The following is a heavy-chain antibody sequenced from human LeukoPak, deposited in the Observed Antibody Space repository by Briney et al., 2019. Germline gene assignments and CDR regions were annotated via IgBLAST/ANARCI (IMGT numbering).Heavy chain of an antibody. D-gene: IGHD2-15*01. V-gene: IGHV4-39*07. CDR2: ISSGGTT. CDR3: AGQDVVVVPLQSAFFDS. Sequence: SETLSLTCTVSGASIRSSRYWWGWVRQTPGKGLEWIVLISSGGTTFYNPSLKSRIIVSLRSSMTQFSLTLTSVTAAATAIYYCAGQDVVVVPLQSAFFDSWGRGILVTVSS. CDR1: GASIRSSRYW. J-gene: IGHJ4*02.